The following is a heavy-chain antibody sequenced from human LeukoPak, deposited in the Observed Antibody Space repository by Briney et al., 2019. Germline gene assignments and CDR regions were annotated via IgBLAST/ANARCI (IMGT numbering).Heavy chain of an antibody. CDR3: AGTFPEGSPTVTTHIAGP. CDR1: GGTFSSYA. D-gene: IGHD4-17*01. Sequence: SVKVSCKASGGTFSSYAISWVRQAPGQGLEWMGRIIPILGIANYAQKFQGRVTITADKSTSTAYMELSSLRSEDTAVYYCAGTFPEGSPTVTTHIAGPWGQGTLVTVSS. J-gene: IGHJ5*02. V-gene: IGHV1-69*04. CDR2: IIPILGIA.